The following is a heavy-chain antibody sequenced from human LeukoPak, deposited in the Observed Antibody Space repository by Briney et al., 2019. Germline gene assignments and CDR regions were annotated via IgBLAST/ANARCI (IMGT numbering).Heavy chain of an antibody. J-gene: IGHJ6*02. Sequence: SVKVSCKASGGTFSSYAISWVRQAPGQGLEWMGGIIPIFGTANYAQKFQGRVTITADESTSTAYMELRSLRSDDTAVYYCARGFGPYWYYGMDVWGQGTTVTVSS. V-gene: IGHV1-69*13. CDR3: ARGFGPYWYYGMDV. CDR1: GGTFSSYA. D-gene: IGHD2-8*02. CDR2: IIPIFGTA.